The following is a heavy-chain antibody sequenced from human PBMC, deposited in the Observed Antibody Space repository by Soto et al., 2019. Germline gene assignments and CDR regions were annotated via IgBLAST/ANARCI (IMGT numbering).Heavy chain of an antibody. CDR1: GFTFSSYA. Sequence: GSLRLSCAASGFTFSSYAMHWVRQAPGKGLEWVAVISYDGSNKYYADSVKGRFTISRDNSKNTLYLQMNSLRAEDTAVYYCARDSDYYDSSGPVDPWGQGTLVTVSS. J-gene: IGHJ5*02. D-gene: IGHD3-22*01. V-gene: IGHV3-30-3*01. CDR3: ARDSDYYDSSGPVDP. CDR2: ISYDGSNK.